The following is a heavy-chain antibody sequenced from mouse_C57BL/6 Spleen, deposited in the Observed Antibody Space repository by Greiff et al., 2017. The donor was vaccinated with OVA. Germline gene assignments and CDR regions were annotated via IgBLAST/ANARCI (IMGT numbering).Heavy chain of an antibody. CDR3: ARDYYGLDY. D-gene: IGHD1-1*01. J-gene: IGHJ2*01. Sequence: EVQLVESGGGLVKPGGSLKLSCAASGFTFSDYGMHWVRQAPEQGLEWVAYISSGSSTIYYADTVKGRFTISRDNAKNTLFLQMTSLRSEDTAMYYCARDYYGLDYWGQGTTLTVSS. CDR2: ISSGSSTI. V-gene: IGHV5-17*01. CDR1: GFTFSDYG.